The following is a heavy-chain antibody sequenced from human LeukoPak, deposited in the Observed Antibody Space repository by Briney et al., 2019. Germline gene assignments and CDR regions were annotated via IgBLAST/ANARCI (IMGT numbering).Heavy chain of an antibody. CDR1: GFTFSSYA. J-gene: IGHJ4*02. V-gene: IGHV4-39*01. Sequence: GSLRLSCAASGFTFSSYAMSWVRQAPGKGLEWIGTIHYSGTTHYNRSLKSRVTLSVDTSKNQFSLRLSSVTAADTAVYYCARRTTESYSDYWGQGTLVTVST. D-gene: IGHD1-1*01. CDR2: IHYSGTT. CDR3: ARRTTESYSDY.